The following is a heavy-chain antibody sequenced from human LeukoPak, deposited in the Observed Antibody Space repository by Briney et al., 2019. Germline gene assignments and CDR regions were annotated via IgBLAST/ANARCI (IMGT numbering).Heavy chain of an antibody. V-gene: IGHV3-30*04. D-gene: IGHD3-3*01. CDR2: ISNDGSND. Sequence: GGSLRLSCAASGFTFSSYAMHWVRQPPGKGLERVATISNDGSNDYNADSVKGRFTISRDNSKNTVYLQMKALRLGDTAVYYCARPTLEWLLYDAFDIWGQGTLVTVSS. J-gene: IGHJ3*02. CDR3: ARPTLEWLLYDAFDI. CDR1: GFTFSSYA.